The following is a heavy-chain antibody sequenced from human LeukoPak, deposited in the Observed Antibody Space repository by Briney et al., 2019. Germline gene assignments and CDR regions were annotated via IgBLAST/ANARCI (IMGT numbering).Heavy chain of an antibody. D-gene: IGHD3-16*02. CDR3: AGITFGGVIAPGAFDI. CDR1: GFTFSDYY. V-gene: IGHV3-11*04. J-gene: IGHJ3*02. Sequence: GGSLRLSCAASGFTFSDYYMSWIRQAPGKGLEWISYISSSGSIIYYAESVKGRFTMSRDNAKRSMYLQMNSLRAEDTAVYYCAGITFGGVIAPGAFDIWGQGTMVTVSS. CDR2: ISSSGSII.